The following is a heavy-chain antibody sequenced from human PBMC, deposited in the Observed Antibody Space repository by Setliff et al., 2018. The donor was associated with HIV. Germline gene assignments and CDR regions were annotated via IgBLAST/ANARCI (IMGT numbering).Heavy chain of an antibody. CDR2: IKIDGSST. J-gene: IGHJ4*02. D-gene: IGHD3-10*02. Sequence: PGGSLRLSCAASGFTFSSYWMYWVRQAPGKGLMWVSHIKIDGSSTNYADSVKGRFTISRDNAKNTLYLQMNSLRAEDTAVYYCARVFGPFDYWGQGTLVTVSS. CDR3: ARVFGPFDY. V-gene: IGHV3-74*01. CDR1: GFTFSSYW.